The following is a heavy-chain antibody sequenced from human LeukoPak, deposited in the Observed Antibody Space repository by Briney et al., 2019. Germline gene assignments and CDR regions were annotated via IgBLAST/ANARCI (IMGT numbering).Heavy chain of an antibody. V-gene: IGHV3-48*04. CDR3: AREGYSPRDGYNFNFDY. Sequence: GGSLRLSCAASGFNFNNYNMNWVRQAPGKGLEWVSYITLSSSTTYYADSVKGRFTISRDNAKNSLYLQMNSLRAEDTAVYYCAREGYSPRDGYNFNFDYWGQGTLVTVSS. J-gene: IGHJ4*02. CDR2: ITLSSSTT. CDR1: GFNFNNYN. D-gene: IGHD5-24*01.